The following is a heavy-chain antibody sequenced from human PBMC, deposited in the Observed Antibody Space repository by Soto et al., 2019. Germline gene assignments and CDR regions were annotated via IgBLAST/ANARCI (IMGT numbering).Heavy chain of an antibody. CDR1: GGSISSGGYY. D-gene: IGHD3-22*01. J-gene: IGHJ4*02. CDR3: ASHYYDSSGYYSPAPVFDY. V-gene: IGHV4-31*03. Sequence: SETLSLTCTVSGGSISSGGYYWSWIRQHPGKGLEWIGYIYYSGSTYYNPSLKSRVTISVDTSKNQFSLKLSSVTAADTAVYYCASHYYDSSGYYSPAPVFDYWGQGTLVTVSS. CDR2: IYYSGST.